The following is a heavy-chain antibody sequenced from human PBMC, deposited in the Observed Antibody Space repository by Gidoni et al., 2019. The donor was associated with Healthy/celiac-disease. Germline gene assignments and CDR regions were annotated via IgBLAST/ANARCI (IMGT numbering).Heavy chain of an antibody. D-gene: IGHD3-22*01. CDR2: IYYSGST. J-gene: IGHJ5*02. Sequence: QVQLQESGPGLVKPSQTLSLTSTVSGGPISSGDYYWSWIRQPPGKGLEWIGYIYYSGSTYYNPSLKSRVTISVDTSKSQFSLKLSSVTAADTAVYYCARDRTYYYDSAQFPGPGRWFDPWGQGTLVTVSS. CDR3: ARDRTYYYDSAQFPGPGRWFDP. V-gene: IGHV4-30-4*01. CDR1: GGPISSGDYY.